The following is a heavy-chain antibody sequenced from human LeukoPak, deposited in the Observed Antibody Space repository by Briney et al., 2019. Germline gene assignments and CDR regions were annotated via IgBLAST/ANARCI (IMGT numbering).Heavy chain of an antibody. CDR1: GGTFSSYA. CDR2: IIPILGIA. D-gene: IGHD3-22*01. J-gene: IGHJ3*02. Sequence: SVKVSCKASGGTFSSYAISWVRQAPGQGLEWMGRIIPILGIANYAQKFQGRVTITADKSTSTAYMELSSLRSEDTAVYYCARGGGDYYDNTGARSAFDIWGQGTMVTVSS. CDR3: ARGGGDYYDNTGARSAFDI. V-gene: IGHV1-69*04.